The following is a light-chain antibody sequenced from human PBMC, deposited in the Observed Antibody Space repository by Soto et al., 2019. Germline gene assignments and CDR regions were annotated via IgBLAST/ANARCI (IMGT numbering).Light chain of an antibody. Sequence: QPVLTQPPSASGTPGQRVTISCSGSSSNIGSNYVYWYQQLPGTAPKLLIYRNNQRPSGVPDRFSGSKSGTSASLAISGLRSEDEADYYCAAWDDSLSAVVFGVWTKLTVL. V-gene: IGLV1-47*01. CDR3: AAWDDSLSAVV. CDR2: RNN. CDR1: SSNIGSNY. J-gene: IGLJ2*01.